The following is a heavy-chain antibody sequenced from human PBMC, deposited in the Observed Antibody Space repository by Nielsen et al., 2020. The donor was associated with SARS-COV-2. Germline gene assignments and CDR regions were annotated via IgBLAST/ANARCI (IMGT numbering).Heavy chain of an antibody. CDR1: GLIFGTYG. CDR3: AKLFLNYGSGSYSSGDSLYYYYYGMDV. D-gene: IGHD3-10*01. J-gene: IGHJ6*02. V-gene: IGHV3-33*06. CDR2: IWYDGSNE. Sequence: GESLKISCRASGLIFGTYGMHWVRQAPGKGLEWVAGIWYDGSNENYAESVKGRFTISRDNSKNTLFLQMDSLTADDTAVYYCAKLFLNYGSGSYSSGDSLYYYYYGMDVWGQGTTVTVSS.